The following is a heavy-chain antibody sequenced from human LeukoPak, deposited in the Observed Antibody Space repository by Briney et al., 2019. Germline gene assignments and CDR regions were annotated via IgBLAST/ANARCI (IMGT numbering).Heavy chain of an antibody. D-gene: IGHD3-16*01. CDR1: GGSYSGYY. Sequence: SETLSLTCAVYGGSYSGYYWSWIRQPPGKGLEWIGEINHSGSTNYNPSLKSRVTISVDTSKNQFSLKLSSVTAADTAVYYCARGFPRGGNPPRWGQGTLVTVSS. CDR3: ARGFPRGGNPPR. J-gene: IGHJ4*02. CDR2: INHSGST. V-gene: IGHV4-34*01.